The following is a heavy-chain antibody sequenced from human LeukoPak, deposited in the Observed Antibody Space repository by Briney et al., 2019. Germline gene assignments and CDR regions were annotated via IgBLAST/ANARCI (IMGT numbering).Heavy chain of an antibody. V-gene: IGHV1-46*01. J-gene: IGHJ4*02. CDR3: ARDILPSYSGYDRTLPDY. Sequence: GASVKVSCKASGYTFTGYYMHWVRQAPGQGLEWVGIINPSGGSTSYAQKFQGRVTMTRDTSTSTVYMELSSLRSEDTAVYYCARDILPSYSGYDRTLPDYWGQGTLVTVSS. CDR1: GYTFTGYY. CDR2: INPSGGST. D-gene: IGHD5-12*01.